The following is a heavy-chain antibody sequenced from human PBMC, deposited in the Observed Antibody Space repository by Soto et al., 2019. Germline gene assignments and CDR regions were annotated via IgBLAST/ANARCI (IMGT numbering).Heavy chain of an antibody. CDR2: ISGSGENT. CDR1: GFPFGTYA. V-gene: IGHV3-23*01. D-gene: IGHD3-22*01. CDR3: AKDTTYDSSGYYYSPNDAFDI. Sequence: GGSLRLSCAASGFPFGTYAVSWVRQAPGKGLEWVSGISGSGENTYYADSVKGRFTISRDNPKNTLYLQMNSLRAEDTAVYYCAKDTTYDSSGYYYSPNDAFDIWGQGTMVTVSS. J-gene: IGHJ3*02.